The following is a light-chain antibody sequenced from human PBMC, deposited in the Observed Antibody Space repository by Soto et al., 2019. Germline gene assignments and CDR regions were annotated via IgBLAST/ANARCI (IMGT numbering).Light chain of an antibody. CDR3: QQYYSYPWT. CDR1: QGISSY. Sequence: IQLTQSPSSLSASVGARVTITCRASQGISSYLAWYQQKPGKAPKLLIYAASTLQSGVPSRFSGSGSGTDFTLTISCLQSEDFATYYCQQYYSYPWTFGQGTKVDIK. CDR2: AAS. J-gene: IGKJ1*01. V-gene: IGKV1-9*01.